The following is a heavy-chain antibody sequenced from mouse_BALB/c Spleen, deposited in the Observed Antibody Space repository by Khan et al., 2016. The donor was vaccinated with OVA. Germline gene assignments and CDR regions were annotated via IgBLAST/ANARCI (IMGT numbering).Heavy chain of an antibody. V-gene: IGHV3-6*02. CDR3: ARDYYGSSWYCDV. CDR1: GYSITSGYY. D-gene: IGHD1-1*01. Sequence: EVQLQESGPGLVKYSQSLSLTCSVTGYSITSGYYWNWIRQFPGNKLEWMGYIRFDGSNNYNPSLKNRISITRDISKSQFFLKLNSVTTDDTATYFCARDYYGSSWYCDVWGAGTTVTVSS. J-gene: IGHJ1*01. CDR2: IRFDGSN.